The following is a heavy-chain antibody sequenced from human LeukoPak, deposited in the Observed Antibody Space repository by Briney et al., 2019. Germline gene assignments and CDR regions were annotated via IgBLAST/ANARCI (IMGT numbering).Heavy chain of an antibody. CDR3: ARHLGNWFDL. J-gene: IGHJ5*02. V-gene: IGHV4-59*08. CDR2: IYYSGST. Sequence: SETLSLTCTVSGGSISTYYWSWIRQPPGKGLEWIGYIYYSGSTNYNPSLKSRVTISVDTSKNQFSLNLSSVTAADTAVYYCARHLGNWFDLWGQGALVIVSS. CDR1: GGSISTYY.